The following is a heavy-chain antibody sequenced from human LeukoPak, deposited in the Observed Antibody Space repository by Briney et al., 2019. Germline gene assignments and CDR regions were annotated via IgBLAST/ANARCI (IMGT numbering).Heavy chain of an antibody. CDR1: GGSINNYY. Sequence: SSETLSLTCTVSGGSINNYYWSWIRQSPGKGLEWIGYIYYSGGSGSTNYNPSFKSRVTISVDMSKNQISLNLNSVAAADTAVYYCARSSSGRTPPGYWGQGTLVTVSS. J-gene: IGHJ4*02. CDR2: IYYSGGSGST. D-gene: IGHD3-22*01. V-gene: IGHV4-59*01. CDR3: ARSSSGRTPPGY.